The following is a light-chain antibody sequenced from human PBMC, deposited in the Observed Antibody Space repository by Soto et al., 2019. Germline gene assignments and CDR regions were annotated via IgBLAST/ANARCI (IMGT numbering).Light chain of an antibody. CDR2: GAS. CDR3: XXHGSSPWT. V-gene: IGKV3-20*01. J-gene: IGKJ1*01. CDR1: QSVSSTY. Sequence: EIELTQSPGTLSLSPGESATLSCKASQSVSSTYLAWFQQNPGQPPTLLIYGASSRATGIPDRFSGSGSGTDFSLTIRRPEPESLSGXXXXXHGSSPWTFGQGTKVDIK.